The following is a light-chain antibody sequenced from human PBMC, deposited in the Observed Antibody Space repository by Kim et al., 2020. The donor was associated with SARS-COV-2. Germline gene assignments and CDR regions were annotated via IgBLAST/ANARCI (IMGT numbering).Light chain of an antibody. CDR1: QSFGTT. CDR3: QQYNNWPLPCT. CDR2: GTS. J-gene: IGKJ2*02. V-gene: IGKV3-15*01. Sequence: SPGRRAPRSCRASQSFGTTLAWYQQKPGQAPRLLLYGTSIRATGIPARFSGSGSGTEFTLTISSLQSEDFAVYYCQQYNNWPLPCTFGQGTKLEI.